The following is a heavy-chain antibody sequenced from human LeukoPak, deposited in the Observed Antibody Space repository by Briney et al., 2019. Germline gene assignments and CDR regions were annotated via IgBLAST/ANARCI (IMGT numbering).Heavy chain of an antibody. CDR3: ARADGYNSLYFDY. CDR1: GFTFSDYY. CDR2: ISGGGTSI. J-gene: IGHJ4*02. Sequence: PGGSLRLSCAASGFTFSDYYMSWIRQAPGKGLDWVSYISGGGTSIYYADSVKGRFTISRDNAKNSLYLQMNSLRAEDTAVYYCARADGYNSLYFDYWGQGTLVTVSS. V-gene: IGHV3-11*04. D-gene: IGHD5-24*01.